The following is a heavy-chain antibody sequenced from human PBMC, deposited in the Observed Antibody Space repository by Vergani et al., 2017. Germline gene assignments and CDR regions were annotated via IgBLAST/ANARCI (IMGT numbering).Heavy chain of an antibody. V-gene: IGHV3-21*01. CDR1: GFTFSSYS. CDR2: ISSSSSYI. Sequence: EVQLVESGGGLVQPGGSLRLSCAASGFTFSSYSMNWVRQAPGKGLEWVSSISSSSSYIYYADSVKGRFTISRDNAKNSLYLQMNSLRAEDTAVYYCASGITIFGVVKYYFDYWGQGTLVTVSS. CDR3: ASGITIFGVVKYYFDY. J-gene: IGHJ4*02. D-gene: IGHD3-3*01.